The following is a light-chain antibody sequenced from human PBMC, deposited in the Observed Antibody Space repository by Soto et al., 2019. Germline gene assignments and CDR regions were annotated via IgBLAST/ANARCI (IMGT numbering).Light chain of an antibody. CDR3: QQYSSSPSIT. CDR1: QSVSSGY. J-gene: IGKJ5*01. Sequence: VLTQSPGTLSLSRGERATLSFRGSQSVSSGYLAWYQQKPGQAPRLLIYGASTRATGIPDRFSGSGSGTDFTLTISRLEPEDFAVYYCQQYSSSPSITFGQGTRLEIK. CDR2: GAS. V-gene: IGKV3-20*01.